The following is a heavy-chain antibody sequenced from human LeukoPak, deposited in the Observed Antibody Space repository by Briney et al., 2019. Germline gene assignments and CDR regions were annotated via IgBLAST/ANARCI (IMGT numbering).Heavy chain of an antibody. D-gene: IGHD4-17*01. CDR1: GFTFSSYA. CDR2: ISYDGSNK. CDR3: ARDLSFYGDYPDY. J-gene: IGHJ4*02. Sequence: GGSLRLSCAAFGFTFSSYAMHWVRQAPGKGLEWVAVISYDGSNKYYADSVKGRFTISRDNSKNTLYLQMNSLRAEDTAVYYCARDLSFYGDYPDYWGQGTLVTVSS. V-gene: IGHV3-30-3*01.